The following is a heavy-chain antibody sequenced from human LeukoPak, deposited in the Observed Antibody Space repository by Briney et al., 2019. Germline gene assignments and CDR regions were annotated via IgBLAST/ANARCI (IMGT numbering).Heavy chain of an antibody. V-gene: IGHV3-23*01. J-gene: IGHJ6*03. CDR1: GFTFSTYA. Sequence: GSLRLSCAASGFTFSTYAMTWFRQAPGKGLEWVSAISGSGGTTYYADSVKGRFTISRDNSKNTLYLQMNSLRAEDTAVYYCAKDQGYDFWSGYPGWYYYYYMDVWGKGTTVTVSS. CDR2: ISGSGGTT. CDR3: AKDQGYDFWSGYPGWYYYYYMDV. D-gene: IGHD3-3*01.